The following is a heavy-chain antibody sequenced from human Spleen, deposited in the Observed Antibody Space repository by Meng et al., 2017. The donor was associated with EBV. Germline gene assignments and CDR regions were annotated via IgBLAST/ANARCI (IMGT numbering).Heavy chain of an antibody. CDR3: ARSTVTHTTYNWFDP. V-gene: IGHV1-69*01. CDR1: GGTFRSYA. Sequence: QVHLVRSGAELKQPGSSVKVSCKASGGTFRSYALSWVRQAPGQGLEWMGGIIPIFDRAIYAQKFQGRVTITADESTSTAYMELGSLRSEDTAIYYCARSTVTHTTYNWFDPWGQGTLVTVSS. D-gene: IGHD4-17*01. J-gene: IGHJ5*02. CDR2: IIPIFDRA.